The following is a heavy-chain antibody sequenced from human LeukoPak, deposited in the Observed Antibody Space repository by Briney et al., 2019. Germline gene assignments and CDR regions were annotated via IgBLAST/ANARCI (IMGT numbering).Heavy chain of an antibody. D-gene: IGHD3-22*01. V-gene: IGHV4-4*07. J-gene: IGHJ5*02. CDR2: IHISGTT. CDR1: GGSISDYY. Sequence: SETLSLTCTVSGGSISDYYWSWVRQPAGKGLEWIGRIHISGTTYYNPSLKSQVTISLDTSKNQFSLRLSAVTAADTAVYYCARQDYYDSSGYRRINWFDPWGQGTLVTVSS. CDR3: ARQDYYDSSGYRRINWFDP.